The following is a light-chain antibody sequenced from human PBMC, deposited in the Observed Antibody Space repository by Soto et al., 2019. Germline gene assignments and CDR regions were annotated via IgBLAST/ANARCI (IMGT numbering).Light chain of an antibody. CDR1: QDISNY. J-gene: IGKJ5*01. CDR3: QQSYSTPIT. Sequence: DIQMTQSPTSLSAVLLDIVTITCQASQDISNYLNWYQQKPGKAPKLLIYDASNLQSGVPSRFSGSGSGTDFTLTISSLQPEDFATYYCQQSYSTPITFGQGRRLEIK. CDR2: DAS. V-gene: IGKV1-39*01.